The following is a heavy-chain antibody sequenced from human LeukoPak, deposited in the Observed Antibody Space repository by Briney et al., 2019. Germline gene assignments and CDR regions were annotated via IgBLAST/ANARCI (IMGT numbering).Heavy chain of an antibody. D-gene: IGHD1-26*01. CDR3: ARVSYVGIVGHFDY. CDR2: INSDGSST. V-gene: IGHV3-74*01. Sequence: GGSLRLSCAASGFTFSSHWMHWVRQAPGKGLMWVSRINSDGSSTYYADSVKGRFTISRDNAKNTLYLQMNSLRAEDTAVYYCARVSYVGIVGHFDYWGQGTLVTVSS. CDR1: GFTFSSHW. J-gene: IGHJ4*02.